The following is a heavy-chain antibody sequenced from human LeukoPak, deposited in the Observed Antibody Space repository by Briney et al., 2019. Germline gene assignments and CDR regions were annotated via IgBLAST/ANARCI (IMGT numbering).Heavy chain of an antibody. D-gene: IGHD3-22*01. CDR3: ASGSHYYDSSGYQFDY. J-gene: IGHJ4*02. V-gene: IGHV1-69*13. Sequence: GASVKVSCKASGYTFTSYGISWVRQAPGQGLEWMGGIIPIFGTANYAQKFQGRVTITADESTSTAYMELSSLRSEDTAVYYCASGSHYYDSSGYQFDYWGQGTLVTVSS. CDR1: GYTFTSYG. CDR2: IIPIFGTA.